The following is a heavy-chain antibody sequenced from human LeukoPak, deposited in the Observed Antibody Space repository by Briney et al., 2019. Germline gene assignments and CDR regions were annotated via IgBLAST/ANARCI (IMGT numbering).Heavy chain of an antibody. Sequence: ASVKVSCKASGYTFTSYGISWVRQAPGQGLEWMGWISAYNGNTNYAQKLQGRVTMTTDTSTSTAYMELRSLRSDDTAVYYCARGPQDYYGSGRTGTPPYYYYYMDVWGKGTTVTVSS. CDR1: GYTFTSYG. CDR3: ARGPQDYYGSGRTGTPPYYYYYMDV. CDR2: ISAYNGNT. D-gene: IGHD3-10*01. V-gene: IGHV1-18*01. J-gene: IGHJ6*03.